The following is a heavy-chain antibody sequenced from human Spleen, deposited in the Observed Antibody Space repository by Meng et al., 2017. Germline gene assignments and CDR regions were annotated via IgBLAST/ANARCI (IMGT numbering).Heavy chain of an antibody. CDR3: VEGSGWYIY. Sequence: QMQLQQWGAGLLKPSEPLSLTCAGYGGSFSGYDWSWVRQPPGEGLEWIGEINYSGITNYSPSLKSRVTISVDTSKNQFSMNLISVTAADTAVYYCVEGSGWYIYWGQGTLVTVSS. V-gene: IGHV4-34*01. CDR1: GGSFSGYD. D-gene: IGHD6-19*01. CDR2: INYSGIT. J-gene: IGHJ4*02.